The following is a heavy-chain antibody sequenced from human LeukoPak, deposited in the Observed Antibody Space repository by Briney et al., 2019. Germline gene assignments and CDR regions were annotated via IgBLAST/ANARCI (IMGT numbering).Heavy chain of an antibody. CDR3: ASAHSSSWQFDY. V-gene: IGHV3-23*01. Sequence: PGGSLRLSCAASGFTFSSYAMSWVRQAPGKGLEWVSAISGSGGSTYYADSVKGRFTISRDNSKNTLYLQMNSLRAEDTAVYYCASAHSSSWQFDYWGQGTLVTVSS. CDR2: ISGSGGST. D-gene: IGHD6-13*01. J-gene: IGHJ4*02. CDR1: GFTFSSYA.